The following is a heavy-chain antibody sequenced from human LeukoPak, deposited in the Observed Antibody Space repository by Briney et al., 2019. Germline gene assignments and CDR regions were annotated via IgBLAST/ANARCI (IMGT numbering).Heavy chain of an antibody. D-gene: IGHD6-19*01. J-gene: IGHJ4*02. CDR1: GYPFTAYW. CDR3: ARLAVAGLDF. CDR2: IYPGDSDT. V-gene: IGHV5-51*01. Sequence: GESLKISCKTSGYPFTAYWIGWVRQGPGKGLEWMGIIYPGDSDTIYRPSFQGQVTISADKSISTAYLQWNSLKASDTAMYYCARLAVAGLDFWGQGTLVTVSS.